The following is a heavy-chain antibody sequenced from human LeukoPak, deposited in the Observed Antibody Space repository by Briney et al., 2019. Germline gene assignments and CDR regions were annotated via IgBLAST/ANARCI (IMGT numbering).Heavy chain of an antibody. D-gene: IGHD6-25*01. CDR2: FDPEDGET. CDR1: VYTLTELS. J-gene: IGHJ4*02. Sequence: GSVNVSRQVCVYTLTELSMHWVGQAPGKGGEWVGGFDPEDGETIYAQKFQGRVTMTEDTSTDTVYMELRSLKSEDAAVYYCATLHLSVAARDYWGQGTLVTVSS. V-gene: IGHV1-24*01. CDR3: ATLHLSVAARDY.